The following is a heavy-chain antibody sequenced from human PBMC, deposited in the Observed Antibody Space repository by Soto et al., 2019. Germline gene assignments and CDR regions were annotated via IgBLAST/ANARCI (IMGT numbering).Heavy chain of an antibody. Sequence: LILSCAVSGFTFRRFGMNWFRQAPVKGLEWVARISNDGSNEYDVDSVKGRFTISRDNSKNTLYLQMDSLRAEDTSVYYCAKGEVRGIITSYFDYWGLGTMVTVSS. J-gene: IGHJ4*02. CDR1: GFTFRRFG. CDR2: ISNDGSNE. D-gene: IGHD3-10*01. V-gene: IGHV3-30*18. CDR3: AKGEVRGIITSYFDY.